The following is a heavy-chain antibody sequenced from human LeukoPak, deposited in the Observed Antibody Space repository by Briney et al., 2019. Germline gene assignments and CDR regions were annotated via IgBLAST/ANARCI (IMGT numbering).Heavy chain of an antibody. CDR1: GGTFSSYA. J-gene: IGHJ6*03. CDR2: IIPILGIA. D-gene: IGHD6-19*01. CDR3: ARGRIAVAGTRYYYYYMDV. Sequence: ASVKVSCKASGGTFSSYAISWVRQAPGQGLEWMGRIIPILGIANYAQKFQGRVTITADKSTSTAYMELSSLRSEDTAVYYCARGRIAVAGTRYYYYYMDVWGKGTTVTVSS. V-gene: IGHV1-69*04.